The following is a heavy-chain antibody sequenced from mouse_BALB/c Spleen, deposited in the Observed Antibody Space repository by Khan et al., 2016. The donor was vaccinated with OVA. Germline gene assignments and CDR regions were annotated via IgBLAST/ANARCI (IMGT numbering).Heavy chain of an antibody. D-gene: IGHD2-10*01. J-gene: IGHJ4*01. CDR1: GFSLTNYG. CDR2: IWNDGNT. CDR3: ARQPYYHYNIMDY. Sequence: QVQLKQSGPGLVAPSQSLSITRTISGFSLTNYGVHWVRQPPGKGLEWLVVIWNDGNTAYNSALKSRLTISKDNSKSQVFLKMNRLQTDDTAMYFCARQPYYHYNIMDYWGQGTSVTVSS. V-gene: IGHV2-6-1*01.